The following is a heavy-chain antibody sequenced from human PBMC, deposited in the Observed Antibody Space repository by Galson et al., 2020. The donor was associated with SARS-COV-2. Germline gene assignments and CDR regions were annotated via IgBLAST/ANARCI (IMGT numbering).Heavy chain of an antibody. D-gene: IGHD4-17*01. CDR3: SRDQANGYYLFDYYYYYRDV. J-gene: IGHJ6*03. CDR1: GHTFSSNTYA. V-gene: IGHV6-1*01. CDR2: TYSTSTCDT. Sequence: SQTLSLTCALSGHTFSSNTYAWHLIRHYPPLDPERLGRTYSTSTCDTAYAISVKSRINTNSDTSKNQFSLQLNSVTPDDTAVYFCSRDQANGYYLFDYYYYYRDVWGKGTTVTVSS.